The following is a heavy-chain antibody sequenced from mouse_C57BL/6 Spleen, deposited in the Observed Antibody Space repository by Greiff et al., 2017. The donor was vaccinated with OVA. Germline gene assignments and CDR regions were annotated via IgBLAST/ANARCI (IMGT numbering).Heavy chain of an antibody. V-gene: IGHV3-6*01. CDR1: GYSITSGYY. J-gene: IGHJ1*03. CDR2: ISYDGSN. Sequence: VQLKESGPGLVKPSQSLSLTCSVTGYSITSGYYWNWIRQFPGNKLEWMGYISYDGSNNYNPSLKNRISITRDTSKNQFFLKLNSVTTEDTATYYCAGEGLVVTTDWYFDVWGTGTTVTVSS. D-gene: IGHD2-2*01. CDR3: AGEGLVVTTDWYFDV.